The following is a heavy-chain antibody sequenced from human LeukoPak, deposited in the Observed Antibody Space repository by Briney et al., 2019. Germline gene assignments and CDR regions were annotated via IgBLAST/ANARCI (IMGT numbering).Heavy chain of an antibody. D-gene: IGHD2-21*02. CDR2: ISAYNGNT. Sequence: ASVKVSCKASGYTFTSYGISWVRQAPGQGLEWMGWISAYNGNTNYAQKLQGRGTMTTDTSTSTAYMELRSLRSDDTAVYYCARVGASAYCGGDCSSNWFDPWGQGTLVTVSS. CDR3: ARVGASAYCGGDCSSNWFDP. V-gene: IGHV1-18*04. CDR1: GYTFTSYG. J-gene: IGHJ5*02.